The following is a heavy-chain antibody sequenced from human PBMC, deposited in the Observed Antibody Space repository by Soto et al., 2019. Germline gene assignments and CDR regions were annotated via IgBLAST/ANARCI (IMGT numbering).Heavy chain of an antibody. D-gene: IGHD1-7*01. CDR2: ISYDGSNK. V-gene: IGHV3-30-3*01. Sequence: PGGSLRLSCAASGFTFSSYAMHWVRQAPGKGLEWVAVISYDGSNKYYADSVKGRFTISRDNSKNTLYLQMNSLRAEDTAVYYCARAIGITGTTEYFDYCGQGTIVTVSS. CDR1: GFTFSSYA. J-gene: IGHJ4*02. CDR3: ARAIGITGTTEYFDY.